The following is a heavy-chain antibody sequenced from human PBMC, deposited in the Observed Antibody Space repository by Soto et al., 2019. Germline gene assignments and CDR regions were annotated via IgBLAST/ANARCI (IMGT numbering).Heavy chain of an antibody. J-gene: IGHJ5*02. Sequence: QVQLVQSGAEVKKPGASVKVSCKASGYTFTSYYMHWVRQAPGQGLEWMGIINPSGGSTSYAQKFQRRVTMTRDTSTSTVYMELSSLRSEDTAVYYCARDRGAPSGWYSTWFDPWGQGTLVTVSS. CDR2: INPSGGST. CDR3: ARDRGAPSGWYSTWFDP. CDR1: GYTFTSYY. V-gene: IGHV1-46*03. D-gene: IGHD6-19*01.